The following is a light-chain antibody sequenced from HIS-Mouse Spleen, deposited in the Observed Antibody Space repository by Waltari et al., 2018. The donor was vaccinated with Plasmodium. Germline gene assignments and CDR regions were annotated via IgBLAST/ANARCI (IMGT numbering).Light chain of an antibody. CDR1: QGISSY. J-gene: IGKJ4*01. V-gene: IGKV1-8*01. CDR2: AAS. Sequence: IRMTQSPSSFSASTGDRVTITCRASQGISSYLSWYQQKPGKAPKLLIYAASTLQSGVPSRFSGSGSGTDFTLTISCLQSEDFAAYYCQQYYSYPLTFGGGTKVEIK. CDR3: QQYYSYPLT.